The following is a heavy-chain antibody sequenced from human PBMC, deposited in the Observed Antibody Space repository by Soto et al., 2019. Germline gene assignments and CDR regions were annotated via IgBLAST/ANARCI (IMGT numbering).Heavy chain of an antibody. V-gene: IGHV1-18*01. Sequence: QVQLVQSGAEVKKPGSSVKVSCKASGGTFSSYAISWVRQAPGQGLEWMGWISAYNGNTNYAQKLQGRVTMTTDTSTSTAYMELRSLRSDDTAVYYCASEVYYYDSSGYYYMDYWGQGTLVTVSS. CDR3: ASEVYYYDSSGYYYMDY. CDR1: GGTFSSYA. J-gene: IGHJ4*02. CDR2: ISAYNGNT. D-gene: IGHD3-22*01.